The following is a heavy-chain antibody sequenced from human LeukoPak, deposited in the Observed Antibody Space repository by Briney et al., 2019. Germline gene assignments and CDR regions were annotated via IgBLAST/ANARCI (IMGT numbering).Heavy chain of an antibody. CDR2: IYSGGVT. CDR3: ARAPSGRSDYWYFDL. J-gene: IGHJ2*01. D-gene: IGHD1-26*01. Sequence: PGGSLRLSCAASGFTVSSNYMSWVRQAPGKGLEWVSLIYSGGVTYYADSVKGRFIISRDNSKNTLFLQMNSLRAEDTAVYYCARAPSGRSDYWYFDLWGQGTLVTVSS. CDR1: GFTVSSNY. V-gene: IGHV3-53*01.